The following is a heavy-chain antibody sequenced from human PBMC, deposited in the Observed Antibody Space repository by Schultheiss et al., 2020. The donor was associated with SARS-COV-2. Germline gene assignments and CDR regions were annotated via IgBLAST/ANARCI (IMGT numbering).Heavy chain of an antibody. CDR2: ISWNSGSI. D-gene: IGHD3-16*01. CDR1: GFTFDDYA. V-gene: IGHV3-9*01. Sequence: SLKISCAASGFTFDDYAMHWVRQAPGKGLEWVSGISWNSGSIGYADSVKGRFTISRDNSKNTLFLQMNSLGADDTAVYYCARDGLILDYDYIGSANFYFYGMDVWGQGTTVTVSS. J-gene: IGHJ6*02. CDR3: ARDGLILDYDYIGSANFYFYGMDV.